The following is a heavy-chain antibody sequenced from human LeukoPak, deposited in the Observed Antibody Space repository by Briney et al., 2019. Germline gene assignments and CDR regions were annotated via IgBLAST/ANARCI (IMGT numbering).Heavy chain of an antibody. J-gene: IGHJ2*01. CDR1: GYSISSGYY. D-gene: IGHD3-9*01. CDR2: IYHSGST. CDR3: ARTPRGDMIRYFDWSSSVDFDL. Sequence: SSETLSLTCTVSGYSISSGYYWGWIRQPPGKGLEWIGSIYHSGSTYYNPSLKSRVTISVDTSKNQFSLKLSSVTAADTAVYYCARTPRGDMIRYFDWSSSVDFDLWGRGTLVTVSS. V-gene: IGHV4-38-2*02.